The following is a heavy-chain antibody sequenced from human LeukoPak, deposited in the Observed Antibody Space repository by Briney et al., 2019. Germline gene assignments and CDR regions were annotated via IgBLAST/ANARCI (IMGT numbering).Heavy chain of an antibody. D-gene: IGHD3-22*01. CDR2: IYYSGST. CDR3: ARQYYYDSSGYFSFFDY. V-gene: IGHV4-39*01. Sequence: SETLSLTCTVSGVSISSSSYYWGWIRQPPGKGLEWTGSIYYSGSTYYNPSLKSRVTISVDTSKNQFSLKLSSVTAADTAVYYCARQYYYDSSGYFSFFDYWGQGTLVTVSS. CDR1: GVSISSSSYY. J-gene: IGHJ4*02.